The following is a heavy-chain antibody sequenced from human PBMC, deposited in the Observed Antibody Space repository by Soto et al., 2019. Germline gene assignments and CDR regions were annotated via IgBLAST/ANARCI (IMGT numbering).Heavy chain of an antibody. CDR1: GFTFTSYA. CDR2: INAGNGNT. J-gene: IGHJ6*02. V-gene: IGHV1-3*01. Sequence: ASVKVSCKASGFTFTSYAMHWVRQAPGQRLEWMGWINAGNGNTKYSQKFQGRLTITRDTSASTAFMELSSLRSEDTAVYYCAGGYCSSTSCLYYYYYGMDVWGQGTTVTVSS. CDR3: AGGYCSSTSCLYYYYYGMDV. D-gene: IGHD2-2*01.